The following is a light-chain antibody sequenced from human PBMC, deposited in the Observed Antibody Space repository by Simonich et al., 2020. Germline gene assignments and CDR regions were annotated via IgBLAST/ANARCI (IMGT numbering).Light chain of an antibody. J-gene: IGKJ3*01. CDR1: QRVLNSSNNKNY. CDR2: CAS. Sequence: DIVMTQSPDSLAVSLGERATINCKSSQRVLNSSNNKNYLAWYQQKPGQPPKLLIYCASTRESGVPDRFSGSGSGTDFTLTISSLQAEDVAVYYCQQYYSTPLTFGPGTKVDIK. CDR3: QQYYSTPLT. V-gene: IGKV4-1*01.